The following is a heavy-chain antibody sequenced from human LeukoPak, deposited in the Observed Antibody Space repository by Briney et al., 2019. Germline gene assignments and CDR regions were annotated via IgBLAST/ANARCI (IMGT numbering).Heavy chain of an antibody. CDR2: ISYDGSNK. J-gene: IGHJ4*02. CDR1: GFTFSDYY. CDR3: ARSPTYYYDSSGWFDY. Sequence: GGSLRLSCAASGFTFSDYYMSWIRQAPGKGLEWVAVISYDGSNKYYADSVKGRFTISRDNSKNTLYLQMNSLRAEDTAVYYCARSPTYYYDSSGWFDYWGQGTLVTVSS. D-gene: IGHD3-22*01. V-gene: IGHV3-30*03.